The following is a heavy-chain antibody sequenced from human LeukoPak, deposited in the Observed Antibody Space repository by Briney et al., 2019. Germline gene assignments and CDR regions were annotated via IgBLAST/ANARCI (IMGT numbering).Heavy chain of an antibody. CDR1: GFTFTTSA. Sequence: GTSVTVSFTGSGFTFTTSAVQWVRQARGPRLEWIGRIVVSSGNTDHAQKFQRRLTITRDISTSTAYMELSSLTSDDTAVYYCAAVPNANAWYWDDAFDIWGQGTMVTVSS. CDR3: AAVPNANAWYWDDAFDI. CDR2: IVVSSGNT. J-gene: IGHJ3*02. V-gene: IGHV1-58*01. D-gene: IGHD2-8*02.